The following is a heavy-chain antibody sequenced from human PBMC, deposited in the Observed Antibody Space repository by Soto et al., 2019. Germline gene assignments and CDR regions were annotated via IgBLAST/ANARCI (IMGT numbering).Heavy chain of an antibody. CDR3: AREIAVAGKTSDVFDI. CDR1: GGTFSSYT. V-gene: IGHV1-69*02. J-gene: IGHJ3*02. D-gene: IGHD6-19*01. Sequence: QVQLVQSGAEVKKPGSSVKVSCKASGGTFSSYTFSWVRQAPGQGLEWMGRIVPILGIGNYAQKFQGSVTITAAKSTSTAYMELSSLRSEDTAVYYCAREIAVAGKTSDVFDIWGQGTMVTVSS. CDR2: IVPILGIG.